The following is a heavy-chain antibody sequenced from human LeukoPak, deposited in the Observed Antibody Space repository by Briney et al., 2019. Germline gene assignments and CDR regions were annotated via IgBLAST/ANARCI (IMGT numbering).Heavy chain of an antibody. D-gene: IGHD2-15*01. Sequence: GASVKVSCKASGGTFSSYGISWVRQAPGQGLEWMGWINTNTGNPTYAQGFTGRFVFSLDTSVSTAYLQISSLKAEDTAVYYCARALGPQGGNTPGYCSGGSCASYQRSPAGSLADYWGQGTLVTVSS. J-gene: IGHJ4*02. V-gene: IGHV7-4-1*02. CDR2: INTNTGNP. CDR3: ARALGPQGGNTPGYCSGGSCASYQRSPAGSLADY. CDR1: GGTFSSYG.